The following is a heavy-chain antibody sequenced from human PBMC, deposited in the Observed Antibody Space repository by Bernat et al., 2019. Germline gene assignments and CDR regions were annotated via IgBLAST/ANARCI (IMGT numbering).Heavy chain of an antibody. J-gene: IGHJ4*02. Sequence: QVQLVESGGGVVQPGRSLRLSCAASGFTFSSYGMHWVRQAPGKGLEWVAVISYDGSNKYYADSVKGRFTISRDNSKNTLYLQMNSLRAEDTAVYYCAKDGVGAIDYWGQGILVTVSS. V-gene: IGHV3-30*18. CDR2: ISYDGSNK. CDR3: AKDGVGAIDY. D-gene: IGHD1-26*01. CDR1: GFTFSSYG.